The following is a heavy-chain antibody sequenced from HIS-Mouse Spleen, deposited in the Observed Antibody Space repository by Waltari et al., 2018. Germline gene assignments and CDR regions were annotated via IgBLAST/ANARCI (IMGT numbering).Heavy chain of an antibody. CDR3: AREIPYSSSWYDWYFDL. D-gene: IGHD6-13*01. V-gene: IGHV4-39*07. CDR1: GGSISSRSYY. J-gene: IGHJ2*01. CDR2: IYYSGST. Sequence: QLQLQESGPGLVKPSETLSLTCTVPGGSISSRSYYWGWIRQPPGKGLAWIGSIYYSGSTYYNPSLKSRVTISVDTSKNQFSLKLSSVTAADTAVYYCAREIPYSSSWYDWYFDLWGRGTLATVSS.